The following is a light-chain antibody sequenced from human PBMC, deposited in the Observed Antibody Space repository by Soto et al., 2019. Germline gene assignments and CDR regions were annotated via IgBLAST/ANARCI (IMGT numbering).Light chain of an antibody. J-gene: IGLJ3*02. Sequence: QSVLTQPRAVSGSPGQSVTISCTGTSSDVGGYNYVSWYQQHPGKAPKLMIYDVNKRPSGVPDRCSGSRSGNTASLTISGLQAEDEADYYCCSYAGSYTWVLGGGTKLTVL. V-gene: IGLV2-11*01. CDR1: SSDVGGYNY. CDR3: CSYAGSYTWV. CDR2: DVN.